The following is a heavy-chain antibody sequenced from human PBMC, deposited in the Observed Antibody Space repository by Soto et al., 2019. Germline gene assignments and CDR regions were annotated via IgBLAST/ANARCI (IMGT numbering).Heavy chain of an antibody. J-gene: IGHJ5*01. CDR1: GGSISSGDYY. Sequence: SETLSLTCTVSGGSISSGDYYWSWIRQPPGKGLEWIGYIYKSATTYYNPSFESRVAISVDTSKSQFSLNVTSVTAADTAVYFCARGRYCLTGRCFPNWFDSWGQGALVTVSS. D-gene: IGHD7-27*01. V-gene: IGHV4-30-4*01. CDR3: ARGRYCLTGRCFPNWFDS. CDR2: IYKSATT.